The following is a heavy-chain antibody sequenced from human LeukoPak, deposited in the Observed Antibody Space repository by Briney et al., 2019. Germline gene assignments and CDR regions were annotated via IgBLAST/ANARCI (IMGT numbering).Heavy chain of an antibody. CDR3: ARGAEYYAILRGYAGYSDY. CDR2: IYHRGST. Sequence: SETLSLTCTVSGYSISNGYYWGWIRQPPGKGLEWVGSIYHRGSTYYNPSLRSRVTISLDTFKKNFSLKLTSVTAADTAVYFCARGAEYYAILRGYAGYSDYWGQGISVTVSS. V-gene: IGHV4-38-2*02. D-gene: IGHD3-9*01. CDR1: GYSISNGYY. J-gene: IGHJ4*02.